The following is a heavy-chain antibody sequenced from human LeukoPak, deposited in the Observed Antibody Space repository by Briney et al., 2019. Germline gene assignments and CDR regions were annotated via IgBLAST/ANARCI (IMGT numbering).Heavy chain of an antibody. D-gene: IGHD2-2*02. CDR1: GFTFSSYA. CDR2: INPDGSDK. V-gene: IGHV3-7*03. J-gene: IGHJ4*02. Sequence: PGGSLRLSCAASGFTFSSYAMSWVRQAPGKGLEWVTNINPDGSDKYYLDSVKGRFTISRDNAKNSLYLQMNSLRAEDTAVYYCAKDVYRRGYFDYWGQGTLVTVSS. CDR3: AKDVYRRGYFDY.